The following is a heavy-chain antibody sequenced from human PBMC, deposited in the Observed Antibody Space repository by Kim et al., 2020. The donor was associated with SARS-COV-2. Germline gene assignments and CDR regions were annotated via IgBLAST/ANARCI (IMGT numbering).Heavy chain of an antibody. Sequence: GGSLRLSCAVSGFTVSSNYMSWVRQAPGKGLEWVSVIYSGGSTYYADSVKGRFTISRDNSKNTLYLQMNSLRAEDTAVYYCARDSRYSSGWYVEWGQGTLVTVSS. CDR2: IYSGGST. V-gene: IGHV3-66*01. D-gene: IGHD6-19*01. J-gene: IGHJ4*02. CDR1: GFTVSSNY. CDR3: ARDSRYSSGWYVE.